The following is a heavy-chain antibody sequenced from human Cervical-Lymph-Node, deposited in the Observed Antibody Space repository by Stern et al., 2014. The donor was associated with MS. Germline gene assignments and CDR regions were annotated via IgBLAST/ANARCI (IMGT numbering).Heavy chain of an antibody. CDR2: TSDDGDKN. J-gene: IGHJ4*02. CDR1: GFTFKNYA. Sequence: VQLVESGGGVVQPGRSLRLSCVVSGFTFKNYAMHWVRQAPGKGLEWVAVTSDDGDKNYYADSVRGRFNVSRNNSKNTLYLQMNSLRPDDTATYYCARSAHSDYWGQGSLVIVSS. CDR3: ARSAHSDY. V-gene: IGHV3-30-3*01.